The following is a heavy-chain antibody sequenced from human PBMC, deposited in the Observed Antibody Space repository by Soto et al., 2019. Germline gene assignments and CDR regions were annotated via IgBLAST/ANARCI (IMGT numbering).Heavy chain of an antibody. Sequence: GGSLRLSCAASGFTFSSYEMNWVRQAPGKGLEWVSYISSSGSTIYYADSVKGRFTISRDNAKNSLYLQMNSLRAEDTAVYYCASYRGYYDKDYWGQGTLVTVSS. CDR2: ISSSGSTI. D-gene: IGHD3-22*01. V-gene: IGHV3-48*03. CDR1: GFTFSSYE. CDR3: ASYRGYYDKDY. J-gene: IGHJ4*02.